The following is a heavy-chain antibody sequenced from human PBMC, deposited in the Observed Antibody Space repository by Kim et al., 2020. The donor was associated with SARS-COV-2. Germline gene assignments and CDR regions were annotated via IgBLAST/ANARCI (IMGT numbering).Heavy chain of an antibody. J-gene: IGHJ6*02. V-gene: IGHV5-51*01. Sequence: GESLKISCKGSGYSFTSYWIGWVRQMPGKGLEWMGIIYPGDSDTRYSPFFQGQVTISADKSISTAYLQWSSLKASDTAMYYCARHLIGYYGSGWGTRYYYYGMDVWGQGTTVTVSS. CDR2: IYPGDSDT. CDR1: GYSFTSYW. CDR3: ARHLIGYYGSGWGTRYYYYGMDV. D-gene: IGHD3-10*01.